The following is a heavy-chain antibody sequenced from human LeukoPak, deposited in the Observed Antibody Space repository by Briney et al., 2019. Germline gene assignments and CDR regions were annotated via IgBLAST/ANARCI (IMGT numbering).Heavy chain of an antibody. Sequence: GGSLRLSCEASGFTFSRYAIHWVRQAPGKGLEWVAAISDGGSNKHYADSVKGRFTISRDNAKNSLYLQMNSLRAEDTAVYYCARAQVAINYYYGMDVWGQGTTVTVSS. D-gene: IGHD2-15*01. CDR2: ISDGGSNK. V-gene: IGHV3-30*03. J-gene: IGHJ6*02. CDR3: ARAQVAINYYYGMDV. CDR1: GFTFSRYA.